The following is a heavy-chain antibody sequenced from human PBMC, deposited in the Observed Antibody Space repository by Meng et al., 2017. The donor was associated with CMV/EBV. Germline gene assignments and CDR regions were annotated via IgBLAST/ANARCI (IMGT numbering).Heavy chain of an antibody. V-gene: IGHV3-11*04. J-gene: IGHJ6*02. CDR3: TRNHEYGDQRYGMDV. Sequence: LSLTCAVYGGSFSGYYWSWIRQAPGKGLEYISYISGSGRIKYSADSVKGRFTISRDNAKNSLYLQMNSLRAEDTAIYYCTRNHEYGDQRYGMDVWGQGTTVTVSS. CDR1: GGSFSGYY. CDR2: ISGSGRIK. D-gene: IGHD4-17*01.